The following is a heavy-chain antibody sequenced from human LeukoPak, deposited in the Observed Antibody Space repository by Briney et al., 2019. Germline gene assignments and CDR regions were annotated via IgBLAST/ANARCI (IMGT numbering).Heavy chain of an antibody. CDR3: ARETSGSSWYYYYYYMDV. Sequence: PSETLSLTCAVSGDSISSSKWWSWVRQPPGKGLEWIGEIYHSGRNNYNPSLKRRVIMLVDKSKNQFSLRLSSVTAADTAVYYCARETSGSSWYYYYYYMDVWGKGTTVTVSS. CDR2: IYHSGRN. D-gene: IGHD6-13*01. V-gene: IGHV4-4*02. CDR1: GDSISSSKW. J-gene: IGHJ6*03.